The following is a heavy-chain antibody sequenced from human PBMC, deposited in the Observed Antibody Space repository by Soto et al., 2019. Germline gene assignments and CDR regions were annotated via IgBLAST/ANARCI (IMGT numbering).Heavy chain of an antibody. D-gene: IGHD2-2*02. CDR2: IYYSGST. CDR1: GGSVSSGSYY. CDR3: ARYTWAFDY. Sequence: SETLSLTCTVSGGSVSSGSYYWSWIRQPPGKGLEWIGYIYYSGSTNYNPSLKSRVTISVDTSKNQFSLKLSSVTAADTAVYYCARYTWAFDYWGQGTLVTVSS. J-gene: IGHJ4*02. V-gene: IGHV4-61*01.